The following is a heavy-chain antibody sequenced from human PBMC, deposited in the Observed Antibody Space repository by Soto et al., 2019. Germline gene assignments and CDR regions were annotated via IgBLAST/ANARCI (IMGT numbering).Heavy chain of an antibody. D-gene: IGHD6-19*01. CDR2: MSATGGSP. Sequence: EVQLLESGGDLLQPGGSLRLSFVASGFPFSIYAMIRVRQSPVKGRDGVSTMSATGGSPYYADSMKGRFTISRDYSKNTLYLQMNSLKAEDTAIYFCATDSARNGWGSSTFATWGKGTMVNVSA. CDR3: ATDSARNGWGSSTFAT. CDR1: GFPFSIYA. J-gene: IGHJ3*02. V-gene: IGHV3-23*01.